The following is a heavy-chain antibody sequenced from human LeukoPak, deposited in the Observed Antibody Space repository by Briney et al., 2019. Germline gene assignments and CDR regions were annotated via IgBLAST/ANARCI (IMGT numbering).Heavy chain of an antibody. D-gene: IGHD3-3*01. V-gene: IGHV4-34*01. CDR1: GGSFSGYY. Sequence: SETLSLTCAVYGGSFSGYYWSWIRQPPGKGLEWIGEINHSGSTNYNPSLKSRVTISVDTSKNQFSLKLSSVTAADTAVYYCARIGFLEWLIFQHWGQGTLVTVSS. CDR2: INHSGST. J-gene: IGHJ1*01. CDR3: ARIGFLEWLIFQH.